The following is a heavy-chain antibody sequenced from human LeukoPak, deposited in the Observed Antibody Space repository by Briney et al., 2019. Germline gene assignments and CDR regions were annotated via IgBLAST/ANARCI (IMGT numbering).Heavy chain of an antibody. D-gene: IGHD3-10*01. CDR1: GDSISSSNW. Sequence: SETLSLTCAVFGDSISSSNWWSWVRQPPGKGLEWIGEIHHSGSTNYNPSLKSRVTISVDKSKYQFSLQLSSVTAADTAVYHCARARIRVVITSFDSWGQGTLVTVSS. V-gene: IGHV4-4*02. CDR3: ARARIRVVITSFDS. CDR2: IHHSGST. J-gene: IGHJ4*02.